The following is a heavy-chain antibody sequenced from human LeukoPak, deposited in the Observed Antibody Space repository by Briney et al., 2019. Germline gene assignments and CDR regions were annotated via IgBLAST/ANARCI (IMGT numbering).Heavy chain of an antibody. Sequence: GGSLRLSCAASGFTFSSYAMSWVRQAPGKGLEWVSAISGSGGSTYYADSVKGRFTISRDNSKNTLYLQMNSLRTEDTAVYYCAKVESYCGGDCYYYWGQGTLVTVSS. CDR1: GFTFSSYA. V-gene: IGHV3-23*01. J-gene: IGHJ4*02. CDR2: ISGSGGST. D-gene: IGHD2-21*01. CDR3: AKVESYCGGDCYYY.